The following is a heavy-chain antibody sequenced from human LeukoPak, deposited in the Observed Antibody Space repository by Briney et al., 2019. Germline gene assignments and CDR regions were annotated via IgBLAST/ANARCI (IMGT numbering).Heavy chain of an antibody. CDR2: ISGSGGST. Sequence: GGSLRLSCAASGFTFSSYAMSWVRQAPGKGLEWVSAISGSGGSTYYADSVKGRFTISRDNAKNSLYLQMDSLRAEDTAVYYCARERYDSSGFDYWGQGTLVTVSS. D-gene: IGHD3-22*01. CDR1: GFTFSSYA. CDR3: ARERYDSSGFDY. V-gene: IGHV3-23*01. J-gene: IGHJ4*02.